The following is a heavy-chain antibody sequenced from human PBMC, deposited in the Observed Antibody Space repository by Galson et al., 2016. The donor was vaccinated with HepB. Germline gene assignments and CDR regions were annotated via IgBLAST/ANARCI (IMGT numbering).Heavy chain of an antibody. CDR1: GFDFSRRW. CDR3: TSGELQCGGDCLSP. V-gene: IGHV3-74*03. D-gene: IGHD2-21*02. Sequence: SLRLSCAASGFDFSRRWMDWVRQAPGKGLVWVSRIYSDGTDTAYADSVKGRFTISRDHAKSMLFPQMNSLSAEDTAVYYCTSGELQCGGDCLSPWGQGTLVTVSS. J-gene: IGHJ4*02. CDR2: IYSDGTDT.